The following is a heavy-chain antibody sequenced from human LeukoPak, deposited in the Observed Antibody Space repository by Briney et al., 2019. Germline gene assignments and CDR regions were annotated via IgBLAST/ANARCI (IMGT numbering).Heavy chain of an antibody. CDR3: ARSGGTYTSPFDS. Sequence: SETLSLTCTLSGGSISSYYWSWIRQPPGKGLEWIGYISYSGTTNYNPSLKSRVTMSLDTSKNQFSLKLTSVTTADTAVYYCARSGGTYTSPFDSWGQGTLVTVSS. CDR2: ISYSGTT. J-gene: IGHJ4*02. D-gene: IGHD2-2*02. V-gene: IGHV4-59*01. CDR1: GGSISSYY.